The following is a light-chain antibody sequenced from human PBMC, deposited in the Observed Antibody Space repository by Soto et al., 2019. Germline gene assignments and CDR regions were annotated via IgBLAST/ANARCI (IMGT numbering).Light chain of an antibody. V-gene: IGLV7-46*01. CDR1: TGTVTSGHY. Sequence: VVTQEPSLTVSPGGTVTLTCGSSTGTVTSGHYPYWFQVKPGQAPRTLLYDINNKHSWTPARSSGSLLGGKAALTLSGAQPEDEADYYCLLSYSGPSIFGRGTQLTVL. CDR3: LLSYSGPSI. J-gene: IGLJ7*01. CDR2: DIN.